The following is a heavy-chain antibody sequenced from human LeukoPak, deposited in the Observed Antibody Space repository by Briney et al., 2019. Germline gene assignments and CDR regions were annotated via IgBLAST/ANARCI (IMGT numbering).Heavy chain of an antibody. CDR3: ARDLGSWLANWFDP. Sequence: SVKVSCKASGGTFSSYAISWVRHAPGQGLEWMGGIIPIFGTANYAQKFQGRVTITADESTSTAYMELSSLRSEDTAVYYCARDLGSWLANWFDPWGQGTLVTVSS. CDR2: IIPIFGTA. CDR1: GGTFSSYA. J-gene: IGHJ5*02. V-gene: IGHV1-69*13. D-gene: IGHD6-13*01.